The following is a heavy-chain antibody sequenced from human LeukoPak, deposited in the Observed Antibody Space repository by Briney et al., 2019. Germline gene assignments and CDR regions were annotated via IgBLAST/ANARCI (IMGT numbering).Heavy chain of an antibody. CDR3: VRGTGYSAYDYDFDY. J-gene: IGHJ4*02. CDR2: IGTAGDT. D-gene: IGHD5-12*01. V-gene: IGHV3-13*04. Sequence: GGSLRLSCSASGFTFSSYDMHWVRQPRGKGLEWVSAIGTAGDTYYPGSVKGRFTISRENAKNSLYLQMNSLRAGDTAVYYCVRGTGYSAYDYDFDYWGQGTLVTVSS. CDR1: GFTFSSYD.